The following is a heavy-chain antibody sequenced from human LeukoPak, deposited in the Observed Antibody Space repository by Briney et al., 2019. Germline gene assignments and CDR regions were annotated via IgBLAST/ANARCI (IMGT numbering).Heavy chain of an antibody. CDR1: GGSSKNYY. V-gene: IGHV4-34*01. J-gene: IGHJ4*02. CDR3: ARSGTYHYSNVYDF. CDR2: IGHVGSP. D-gene: IGHD3-10*01. Sequence: SETLSLTCAVYGGSSKNYYWNWIRHPPTKGPGWIGEIGHVGSPNYNWSLKAQVTISLDTSKNQFSLKLTSVTAADTAFYYCARSGTYHYSNVYDFWGQGTLVTVSS.